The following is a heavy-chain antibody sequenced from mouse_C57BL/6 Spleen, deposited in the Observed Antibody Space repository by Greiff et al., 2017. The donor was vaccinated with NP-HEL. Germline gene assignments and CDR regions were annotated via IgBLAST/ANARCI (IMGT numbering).Heavy chain of an antibody. CDR3: ARGYGSSYEWYFDV. D-gene: IGHD1-1*01. Sequence: VQLQQPGAELVRPGSSVKLSCKASGYTFTSYWMHWVKQRPIQGLEWIGNIDPSDSETHYNQKFKDKATLTVDKSSSTAYMQLSSLTSEDSAVYYCARGYGSSYEWYFDVWGTGTTVTVSS. CDR1: GYTFTSYW. J-gene: IGHJ1*03. V-gene: IGHV1-52*01. CDR2: IDPSDSET.